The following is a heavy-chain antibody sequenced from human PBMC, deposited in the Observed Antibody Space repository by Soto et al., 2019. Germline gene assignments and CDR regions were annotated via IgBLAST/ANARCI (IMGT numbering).Heavy chain of an antibody. D-gene: IGHD2-15*01. J-gene: IGHJ5*02. CDR2: INPDNGNT. CDR1: GYTFTRYT. V-gene: IGHV1-3*01. Sequence: QVQLVQSGAEVKKPGASVKISCKASGYTFTRYTMNWVRQAPGQRLEWMGWINPDNGNTTSSQKFQDRVIITRDTSASTAYMDLSSLRSEETAVYYCARGIATGQLDPWGQGTLVTVSS. CDR3: ARGIATGQLDP.